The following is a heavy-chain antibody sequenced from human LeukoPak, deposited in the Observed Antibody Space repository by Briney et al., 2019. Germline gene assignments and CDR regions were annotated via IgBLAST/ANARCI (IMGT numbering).Heavy chain of an antibody. CDR1: GFTVSSNY. D-gene: IGHD4-23*01. CDR3: AKDQYGGNPQYYFDY. V-gene: IGHV3-23*01. Sequence: GGSLRLSCAASGFTVSSNYMSWVRQAPGKGLDWVSAISGSGGNTYYADSVKGRFTISRDNSKNSLCLQMNSLRAEDTAVYYCAKDQYGGNPQYYFDYWGQGPLVTVSS. J-gene: IGHJ4*02. CDR2: ISGSGGNT.